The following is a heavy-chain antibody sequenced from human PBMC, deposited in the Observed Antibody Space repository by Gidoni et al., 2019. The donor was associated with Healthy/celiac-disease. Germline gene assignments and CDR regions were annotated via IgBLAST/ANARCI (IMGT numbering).Heavy chain of an antibody. J-gene: IGHJ6*02. Sequence: QITLKESGPTLVTPTQTLTLTCTFSGFSLSTSGVGVGWIRQPPGKALEWLALIYWDDDKRYSPSLKSRLTITKDTSKNQVVLTMTNMDPVDTATYYCAHSYDFWSGYSADYYYYYGMDVWGQGTTVTVSS. CDR3: AHSYDFWSGYSADYYYYYGMDV. V-gene: IGHV2-5*02. CDR2: IYWDDDK. D-gene: IGHD3-3*01. CDR1: GFSLSTSGVG.